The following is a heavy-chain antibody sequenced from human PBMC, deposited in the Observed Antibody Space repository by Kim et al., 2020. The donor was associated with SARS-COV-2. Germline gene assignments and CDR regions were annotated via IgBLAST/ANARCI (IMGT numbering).Heavy chain of an antibody. CDR2: ISYDGSNK. CDR3: AKGGLWRGTQQPIDY. CDR1: GFTFSSYG. V-gene: IGHV3-30*18. J-gene: IGHJ4*02. Sequence: GGSLRLSCAASGFTFSSYGMHWVRQAPGKGLEWVAVISYDGSNKYYADSVKGRFTISRDNSKNTLYLQMNSLRAEDTAVYYCAKGGLWRGTQQPIDYWGQGTLVTVSS. D-gene: IGHD3-16*01.